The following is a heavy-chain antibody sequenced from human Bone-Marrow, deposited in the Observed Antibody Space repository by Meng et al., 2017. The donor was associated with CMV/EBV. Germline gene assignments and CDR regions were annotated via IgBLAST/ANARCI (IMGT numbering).Heavy chain of an antibody. D-gene: IGHD3-16*01. Sequence: GSLRLSCTVSGGSISSYYWSWIRQPPGKGLEWIGYIYYSGSTNYNPSLKSRVTISVDTSKNQFSLKLSSVTAADTAVYYCARARSGGGYYYGMDVWGQGTTVTVSS. CDR3: ARARSGGGYYYGMDV. CDR2: IYYSGST. V-gene: IGHV4-59*01. CDR1: GGSISSYY. J-gene: IGHJ6*02.